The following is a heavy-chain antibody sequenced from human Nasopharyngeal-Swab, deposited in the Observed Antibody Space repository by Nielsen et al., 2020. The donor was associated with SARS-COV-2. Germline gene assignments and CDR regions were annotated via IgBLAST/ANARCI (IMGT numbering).Heavy chain of an antibody. CDR3: VRDYTVNYYGLSTDYYAPLDS. CDR2: IIENGADT. CDR1: GFNFRNFA. J-gene: IGHJ4*02. D-gene: IGHD3-9*01. V-gene: IGHV3-23*01. Sequence: GESLKISCAASGFNFRNFAMSWVRQDPGKGLEWVSGIIENGADTYYADSVKGRSTIFRDNSKNTLYLQMNSLSAEDTAVYYCVRDYTVNYYGLSTDYYAPLDSWGQGTLVTVSS.